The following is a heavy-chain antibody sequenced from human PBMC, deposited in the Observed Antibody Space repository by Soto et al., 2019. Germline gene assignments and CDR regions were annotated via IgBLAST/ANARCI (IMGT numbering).Heavy chain of an antibody. CDR2: IYHSGDT. CDR3: AKYLLRGVIDY. Sequence: SETLSLTCAVFGASISSGGYSWSWIRQPPGKGLEWIGYIYHSGDTFYNPSLRGRVTISVDRSKNQFSLNLKSVTAADTAVYYCAKYLLRGVIDYWGQGSLVTVSS. CDR1: GASISSGGYS. V-gene: IGHV4-30-2*01. D-gene: IGHD3-10*01. J-gene: IGHJ4*02.